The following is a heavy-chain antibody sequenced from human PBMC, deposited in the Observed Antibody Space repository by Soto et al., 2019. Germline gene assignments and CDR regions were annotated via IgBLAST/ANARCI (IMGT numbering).Heavy chain of an antibody. V-gene: IGHV1-8*02. CDR2: MNPINGAT. J-gene: IGHJ6*02. CDR3: GRGPSPRAPAGGTPYYYAMDV. CDR1: GYDFTAYD. D-gene: IGHD6-13*01. Sequence: ASVKVSCKASGYDFTAYDINWVRQASGQGLEWMGWMNPINGATGTARRFQGRVFLSRNTATGTAYLELTSLRSDDTAVYYCGRGPSPRAPAGGTPYYYAMDVWGQGTTVTVSS.